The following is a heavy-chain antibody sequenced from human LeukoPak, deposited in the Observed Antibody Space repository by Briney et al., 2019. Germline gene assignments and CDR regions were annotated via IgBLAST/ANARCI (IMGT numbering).Heavy chain of an antibody. V-gene: IGHV3-21*01. J-gene: IGHJ6*02. CDR3: ASQYSSSWYEYYYYYGMDV. Sequence: GGSLRLSCAASGFTFSSYSMNWVRQAPGKGLEWVSSISSSSSYIYYADSVKGRFTISRDNAKNSLYLQMNSLRAEDTAVYYCASQYSSSWYEYYYYYGMDVWGQGTTVTVSS. D-gene: IGHD6-13*01. CDR2: ISSSSSYI. CDR1: GFTFSSYS.